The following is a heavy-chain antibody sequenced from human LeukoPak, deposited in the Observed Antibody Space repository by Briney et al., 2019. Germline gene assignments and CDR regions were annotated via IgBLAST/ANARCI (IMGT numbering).Heavy chain of an antibody. CDR2: ISWNSGSI. J-gene: IGHJ4*02. CDR1: GFTFDDYA. D-gene: IGHD4-17*01. CDR3: ARDHTVTQFTRHDY. V-gene: IGHV3-9*01. Sequence: GGSLRLSCAASGFTFDDYAMYWVRQAPGKGLEWVSGISWNSGSIGYADSVKGRFTISRDNAKNSLYLQMNSLRAEDTAVYYCARDHTVTQFTRHDYWGQGTLVTVSS.